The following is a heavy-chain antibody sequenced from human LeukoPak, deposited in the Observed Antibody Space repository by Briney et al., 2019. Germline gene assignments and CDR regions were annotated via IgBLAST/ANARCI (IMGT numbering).Heavy chain of an antibody. Sequence: ASVKVSCKASGGTFSSYAISWVRQAPGQGLEWMGRIIPILGIANYAQKFQGRVTITADKSTSTAYMELSSLRSEDTAVYYCARSITMVRGVICDYWGQGTLVTVSS. CDR3: ARSITMVRGVICDY. D-gene: IGHD3-10*01. CDR2: IIPILGIA. CDR1: GGTFSSYA. V-gene: IGHV1-69*04. J-gene: IGHJ4*02.